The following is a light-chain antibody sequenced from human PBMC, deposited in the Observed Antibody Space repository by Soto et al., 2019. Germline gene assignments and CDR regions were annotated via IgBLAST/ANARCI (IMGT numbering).Light chain of an antibody. CDR3: QQYNNWPGT. Sequence: ENMLTHSPGTPSVSPGGGATPSLKASQSVSSKLAWYQQKPGQAPRLLFYGASTGATGIPARFSGSGSETEFTLSISSLQSEDFAVYYCQQYNNWPGTFGQGTKV. J-gene: IGKJ1*01. CDR1: QSVSSK. V-gene: IGKV3-15*01. CDR2: GAS.